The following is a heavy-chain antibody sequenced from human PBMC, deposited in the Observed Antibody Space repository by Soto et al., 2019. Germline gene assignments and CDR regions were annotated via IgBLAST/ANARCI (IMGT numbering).Heavy chain of an antibody. CDR2: ISGSGGST. CDR3: AKAWRYFDWLQYYFDY. V-gene: IGHV3-23*01. Sequence: EVQLLESGGGLVQPGGSLRLSCAASGFTFSSYAMSWVRQAPGKGLEWVSAISGSGGSTYYADSVKGRFTISRDNSKNTLYLQMNSLRAEDTAVYYCAKAWRYFDWLQYYFDYWGQVTLVNVSS. CDR1: GFTFSSYA. D-gene: IGHD3-9*01. J-gene: IGHJ4*02.